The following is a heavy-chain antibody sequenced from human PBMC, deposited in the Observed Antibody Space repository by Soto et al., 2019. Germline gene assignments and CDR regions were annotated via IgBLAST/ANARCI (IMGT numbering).Heavy chain of an antibody. CDR2: IIPIFGTA. D-gene: IGHD3-22*01. Sequence: ASVKVSCKASGGTFSSYAISWVRQAPGQGLEWKGGIIPIFGTANYAQKFQGRVTITADESTSTAYMELSSLRSEDTAVYYCARDYDSSGFFDYWGQGTLVTVTS. CDR3: ARDYDSSGFFDY. V-gene: IGHV1-69*13. CDR1: GGTFSSYA. J-gene: IGHJ4*02.